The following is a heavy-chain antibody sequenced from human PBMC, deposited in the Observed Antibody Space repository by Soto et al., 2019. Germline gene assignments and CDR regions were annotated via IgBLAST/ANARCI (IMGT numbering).Heavy chain of an antibody. J-gene: IGHJ4*02. CDR3: ARHYDILTGYYIPYYFDY. D-gene: IGHD3-9*01. CDR2: IYYLGST. V-gene: IGHV4-59*08. CDR1: GGSISSYY. Sequence: QVQLQESGPGLVKPSETLSLTCTVSGGSISSYYWSWIRQPPGKGLEWIGYIYYLGSTNYNPSLKSRVTISVDTSKTQFSLKLSSVTAAETAVDYCARHYDILTGYYIPYYFDYWGQGTLVTVSS.